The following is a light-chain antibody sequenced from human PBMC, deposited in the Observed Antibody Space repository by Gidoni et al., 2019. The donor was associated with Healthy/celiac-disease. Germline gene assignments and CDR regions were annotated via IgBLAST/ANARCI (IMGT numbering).Light chain of an antibody. V-gene: IGLV1-40*01. CDR3: QSYDSSLSGYVV. Sequence: QSVLPQPPSVSGAPGQRVTISCTGRSSNIGAGYDVHWYPQLPGTAPKLLIHGNSNRPSGVPDRFSGSKSGTSASLAITGLQAEDEADYYCQSYDSSLSGYVVFGGGTKLTVL. J-gene: IGLJ2*01. CDR1: SSNIGAGYD. CDR2: GNS.